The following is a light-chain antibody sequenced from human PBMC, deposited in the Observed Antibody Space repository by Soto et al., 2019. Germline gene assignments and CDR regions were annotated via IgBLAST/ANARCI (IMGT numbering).Light chain of an antibody. CDR1: ALPKKY. V-gene: IGLV3-10*01. Sequence: SYELTQPPSVSVSPGQTARITCSGDALPKKYAYWYQQKSGQAPVLVIYEDSKRPSRIPERFSGSSSGTMATLTISGAQVEDEADYYCYSTDSSGNHRVFGGGTQLTVL. J-gene: IGLJ2*01. CDR2: EDS. CDR3: YSTDSSGNHRV.